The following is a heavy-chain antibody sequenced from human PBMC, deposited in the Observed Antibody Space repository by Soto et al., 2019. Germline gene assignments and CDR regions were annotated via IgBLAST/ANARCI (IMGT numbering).Heavy chain of an antibody. CDR1: GFTFSSYG. CDR3: AKGVGLPRNYYYYGMDV. Sequence: GGSLRLSCAASGFTFSSYGMHWVRQAPGKGLEWVAVISYDGSNKYYADSVKGRFTISRDNSKNTLYLQMNSLRAEDTAVYYCAKGVGLPRNYYYYGMDVWGQGTTVTVSS. D-gene: IGHD5-12*01. J-gene: IGHJ6*02. V-gene: IGHV3-30*18. CDR2: ISYDGSNK.